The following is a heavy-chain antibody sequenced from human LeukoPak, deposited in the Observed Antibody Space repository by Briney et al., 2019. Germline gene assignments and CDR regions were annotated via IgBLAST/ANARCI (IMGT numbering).Heavy chain of an antibody. J-gene: IGHJ5*02. CDR3: ARVPQGGGSWFYNWFDP. CDR1: GFTFSSDW. Sequence: PGGSLRLSWAASGFTFSSDWMSWVRQAPGKGLEWVANIKQDGSEKYYVDSVKGRFTISRDNAKNSLYLQMNSLRAEDTAVYYRARVPQGGGSWFYNWFDPWGQGTLVTVSS. CDR2: IKQDGSEK. D-gene: IGHD2-15*01. V-gene: IGHV3-7*05.